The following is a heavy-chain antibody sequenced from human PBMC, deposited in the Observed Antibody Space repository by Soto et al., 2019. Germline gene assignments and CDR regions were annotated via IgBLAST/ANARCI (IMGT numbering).Heavy chain of an antibody. J-gene: IGHJ3*02. D-gene: IGHD3-9*01. CDR2: INHSGST. CDR1: GGSINTYY. Sequence: SETLSLTCTVPGGSINTYYWSWIRQPPGKGLEWIGEINHSGSTNYNPSLKSRVTISVDTSKNQFSLKLSSVTAADTAVYYCARRTRRLVQDAFDIWGQGTMVTVTS. V-gene: IGHV4-34*01. CDR3: ARRTRRLVQDAFDI.